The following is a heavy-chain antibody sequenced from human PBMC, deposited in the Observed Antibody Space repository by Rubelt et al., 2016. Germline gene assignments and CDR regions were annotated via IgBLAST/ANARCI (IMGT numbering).Heavy chain of an antibody. J-gene: IGHJ4*02. V-gene: IGHV1-2*07. CDR2: INPNSGGT. CDR3: ARDLYKGPRWLVAY. Sequence: QVQLVQSGAEVKKPGASVKVSCKASGYTFTGYYMHWVRQAPGQGLEWMGWINPNSGGTNYAHKFQGRVTMTRDTSISTAYMELGGLRSDDTAVYYCARDLYKGPRWLVAYWGQGTLVTVSS. CDR1: GYTFTGYY. D-gene: IGHD6-19*01.